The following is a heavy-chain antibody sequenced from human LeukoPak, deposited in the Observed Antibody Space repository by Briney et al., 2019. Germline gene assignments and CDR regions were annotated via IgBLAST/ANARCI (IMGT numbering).Heavy chain of an antibody. CDR1: GYTFTSHG. CDR3: ARVQSPYYDFWSGSSHFDY. V-gene: IGHV1-69*13. D-gene: IGHD3-3*01. J-gene: IGHJ4*02. CDR2: IIPIFGTA. Sequence: VASVKVSCKASGYTFTSHGISWVRQAPGQGLEWMGGIIPIFGTANYAQKFQGRVTITADESTSTAYMELSSLRSEDTAVYYCARVQSPYYDFWSGSSHFDYWGQGTLVTVSS.